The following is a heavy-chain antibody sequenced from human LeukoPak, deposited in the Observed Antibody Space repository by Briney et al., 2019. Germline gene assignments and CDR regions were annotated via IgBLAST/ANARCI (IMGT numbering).Heavy chain of an antibody. CDR3: AKDQWLVQDPLDY. CDR2: ISGSGGST. V-gene: IGHV3-23*01. Sequence: GGSLRLSCAASGFTFSSYAMSWVRQAPGKGLEWVSAISGSGGSTYYADSVKGRFTVSRDNSKNTLYLQMNSLRAEDTAVYYCAKDQWLVQDPLDYWGQGTLVTVSS. D-gene: IGHD6-19*01. J-gene: IGHJ4*02. CDR1: GFTFSSYA.